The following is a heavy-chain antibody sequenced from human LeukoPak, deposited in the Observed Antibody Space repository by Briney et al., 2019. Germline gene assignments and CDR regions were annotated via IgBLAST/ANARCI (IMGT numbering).Heavy chain of an antibody. V-gene: IGHV3-15*01. CDR1: GSTFTKVW. CDR3: TTDRGSV. J-gene: IGHJ4*02. Sequence: GWSRTLACAASGSTFTKVWVSWVSQTPWKVMEWVGPLKSKSDGETTDYAEPVKGRFTISRDDAKTMVYLQMNSLKSEGTAVYYCTTDRGSVWGQGTLVTVSS. CDR2: LKSKSDGETT.